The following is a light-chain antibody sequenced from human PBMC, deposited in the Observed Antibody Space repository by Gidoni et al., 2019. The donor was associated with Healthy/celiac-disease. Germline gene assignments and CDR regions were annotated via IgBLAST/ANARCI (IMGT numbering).Light chain of an antibody. CDR3: QQSYSTPLT. Sequence: IQLTQSPSSLSASVGDRVTITCRASQSISSYLNWYQQKPGKALNLLIYAASSLQSGVPSRFSGSGSGTDFTLTISSLQPEDFATYYCQQSYSTPLTFGGGTKVEIK. V-gene: IGKV1-39*01. CDR2: AAS. J-gene: IGKJ4*01. CDR1: QSISSY.